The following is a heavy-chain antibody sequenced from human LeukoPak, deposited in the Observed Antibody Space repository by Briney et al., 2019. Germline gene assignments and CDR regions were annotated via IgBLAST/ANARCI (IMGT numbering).Heavy chain of an antibody. V-gene: IGHV4-4*02. Sequence: SGTLSLTCAVSGGSISSSNWWSWVRQPLGKGLEWIGEIYHSGSTNYNPSLKSRVTISVDKSKNQFSLKLSSVTAADTAVYYCARGLAGYYPTNWFDPWGQGTLVTVSS. CDR3: ARGLAGYYPTNWFDP. D-gene: IGHD3-9*01. CDR1: GGSISSSNW. CDR2: IYHSGST. J-gene: IGHJ5*02.